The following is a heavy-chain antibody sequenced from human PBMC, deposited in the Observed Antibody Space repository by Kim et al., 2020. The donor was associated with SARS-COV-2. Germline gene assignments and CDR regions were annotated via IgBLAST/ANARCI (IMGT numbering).Heavy chain of an antibody. J-gene: IGHJ6*02. D-gene: IGHD6-13*01. Sequence: GGSLRLSCAASGFTFSSYGMHWVRQAPGKGLEWVAVIWYDGSNKYYADSVKGRFTISRDNSKNTLYLQMNSLRAEDTAVYYCAKGVAAAGQSNYYYYYGMDVWGQGTTVTVSS. V-gene: IGHV3-33*06. CDR1: GFTFSSYG. CDR3: AKGVAAAGQSNYYYYYGMDV. CDR2: IWYDGSNK.